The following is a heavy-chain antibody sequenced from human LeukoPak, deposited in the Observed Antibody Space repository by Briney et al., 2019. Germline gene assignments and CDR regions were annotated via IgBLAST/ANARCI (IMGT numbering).Heavy chain of an antibody. CDR2: IYYSGST. D-gene: IGHD2-15*01. Sequence: LRLSCAASGFTFSSYAMSWVRQHPEKGLEWIGYIYYSGSTYFNQSLKSRVAISVDTSKNQFSLKLSSVTAADTAVYYCARGSRVVFQVLFDYWGQGTLVTVSS. CDR3: ARGSRVVFQVLFDY. J-gene: IGHJ4*02. CDR1: GFTFSSYA. V-gene: IGHV4-31*02.